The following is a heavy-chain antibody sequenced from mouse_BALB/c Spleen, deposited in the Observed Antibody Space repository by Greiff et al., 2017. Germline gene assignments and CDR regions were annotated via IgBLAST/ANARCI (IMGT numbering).Heavy chain of an antibody. D-gene: IGHD1-1*01. Sequence: VQLQQSGAELMKPGASVQISCKATGYTFSSYWIEWVKQRPGHGLEWIGEILPGSGSTNYNEKFKGKATFTADTSSNTAYMQLSSLTSEDSAVYYCARPFYYYGSSWFAYWGQGTLVTVSA. CDR1: GYTFSSYW. CDR3: ARPFYYYGSSWFAY. V-gene: IGHV1-9*01. CDR2: ILPGSGST. J-gene: IGHJ3*01.